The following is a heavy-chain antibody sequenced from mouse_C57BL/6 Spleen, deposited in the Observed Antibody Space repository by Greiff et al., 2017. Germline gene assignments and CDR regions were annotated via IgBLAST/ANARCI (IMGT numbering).Heavy chain of an antibody. J-gene: IGHJ3*01. Sequence: QVQLKQPGAELVKPGASVKLSCKASGYTFTSYWMQWVKQRPGQGLEWIGEIDPSDSYTNYNQKFKGKATLTVDTSSSTAYTQLSSLTSEDSAVYYCARFYYGSAYWGQGTLVTVSA. CDR2: IDPSDSYT. V-gene: IGHV1-50*01. CDR1: GYTFTSYW. CDR3: ARFYYGSAY. D-gene: IGHD1-1*01.